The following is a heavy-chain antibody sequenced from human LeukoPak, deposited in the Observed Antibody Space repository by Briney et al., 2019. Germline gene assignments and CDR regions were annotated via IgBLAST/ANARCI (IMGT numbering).Heavy chain of an antibody. CDR2: ISGSGGST. V-gene: IGHV3-23*01. CDR3: ARTLYGSGSYADY. CDR1: EFTFSSYS. Sequence: PGGSLRLSCAASEFTFSSYSMNWVRQAPGKGLEWVSAISGSGGSTYYADSVKGRFTISRDNSKNTLYLQMNSLRAEDTAVYYCARTLYGSGSYADYWGQGTLVTVSS. J-gene: IGHJ4*02. D-gene: IGHD3-10*01.